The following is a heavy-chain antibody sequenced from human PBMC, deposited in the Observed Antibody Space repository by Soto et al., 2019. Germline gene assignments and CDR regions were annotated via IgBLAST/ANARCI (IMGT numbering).Heavy chain of an antibody. J-gene: IGHJ2*01. V-gene: IGHV3-30*03. CDR2: ISYDGSSK. CDR3: ARDPLWGTAMVLWYFDL. D-gene: IGHD5-18*01. Sequence: PGGSLRLSCAASGFTFSNYGMYWVRQAPGKGLEWVAFISYDGSSKFYADPMKGRHTISRDNSKNTLYLQMNSLRAEDTAVYYCARDPLWGTAMVLWYFDLWGRGTLVTVSS. CDR1: GFTFSNYG.